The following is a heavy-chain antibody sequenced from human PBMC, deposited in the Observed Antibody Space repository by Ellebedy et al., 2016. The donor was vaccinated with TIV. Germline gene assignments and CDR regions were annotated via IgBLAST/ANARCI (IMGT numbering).Heavy chain of an antibody. J-gene: IGHJ5*02. D-gene: IGHD3-3*01. V-gene: IGHV4-30-4*01. CDR2: IYYSGST. Sequence: SETLSLTXTVSGGSISSGDYYWSWIRQPPGKGLEWIGYIYYSGSTYYNPSLKSRVTISVDTSKNQFSLKLSSVTAADTAVYYCARVWEWPTENWFDPWGQGTLVTVSS. CDR3: ARVWEWPTENWFDP. CDR1: GGSISSGDYY.